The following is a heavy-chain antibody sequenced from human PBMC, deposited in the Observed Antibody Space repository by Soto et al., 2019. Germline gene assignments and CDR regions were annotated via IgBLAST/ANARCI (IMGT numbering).Heavy chain of an antibody. J-gene: IGHJ4*02. CDR3: ARHYFQWLVDY. D-gene: IGHD6-19*01. CDR2: IYYSGST. V-gene: IGHV4-59*08. CDR1: GGSISSYY. Sequence: SETLSLTCTVSGGSISSYYWSWIRQPPGKGLEWIGYIYYSGSTNYNPSLKSRVTISVDTSKNQFSLKLSSVTAADTAVYYCARHYFQWLVDYWGQGTLVTVSS.